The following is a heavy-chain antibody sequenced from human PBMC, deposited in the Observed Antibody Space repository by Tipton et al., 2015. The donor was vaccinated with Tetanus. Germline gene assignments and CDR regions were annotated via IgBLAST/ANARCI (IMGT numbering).Heavy chain of an antibody. D-gene: IGHD3-9*01. CDR1: GFKFGDFY. V-gene: IGHV3-11*01. CDR3: ARDPGFGWFRDEYYPDS. CDR2: VSSSGSII. J-gene: IGHJ4*02. Sequence: GSLRLSCAASGFKFGDFYMSWIRQAPGKGLEWLAHVSSSGSIIHYADSVKDRFAVSRDNAHNSLHLEIYNLRAEDTAVYYCARDPGFGWFRDEYYPDSWGQGTQVTVSS.